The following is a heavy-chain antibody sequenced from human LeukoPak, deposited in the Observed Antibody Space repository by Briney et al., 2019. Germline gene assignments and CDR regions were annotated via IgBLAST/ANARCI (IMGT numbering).Heavy chain of an antibody. Sequence: PGGSLRLSCAVSGFIFSSYGMSWVRQAPGKGLEWVSAISGSGGSTYYADSVKGRFTISRDNSKNTLYLQMNSLRAEDAAVYYCATYRQVLLPFESWGQGTLVTVSS. J-gene: IGHJ4*02. CDR1: GFIFSSYG. V-gene: IGHV3-23*01. CDR3: ATYRQVLLPFES. CDR2: ISGSGGST. D-gene: IGHD2-8*02.